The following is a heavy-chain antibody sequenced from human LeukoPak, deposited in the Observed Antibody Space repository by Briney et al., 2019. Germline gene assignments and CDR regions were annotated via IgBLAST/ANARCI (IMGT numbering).Heavy chain of an antibody. CDR3: AHISSSYYYFDS. D-gene: IGHD6-13*01. CDR2: INSDGRNT. CDR1: GFTFSSFW. Sequence: GGSLRLSCAASGFTFSSFWMHWVRQVPGKGLVWLARINSDGRNTNYAASVKGRFTISRDNAKNTLYLQMNSLRAEDTAVYYCAHISSSYYYFDSWGQGTLVTVSS. V-gene: IGHV3-74*01. J-gene: IGHJ4*02.